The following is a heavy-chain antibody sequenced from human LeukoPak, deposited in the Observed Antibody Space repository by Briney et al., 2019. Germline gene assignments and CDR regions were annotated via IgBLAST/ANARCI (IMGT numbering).Heavy chain of an antibody. CDR3: ARGGVTGTHTLYYHYYYMDV. D-gene: IGHD1-20*01. J-gene: IGHJ6*03. CDR2: INHSGST. CDR1: GGSFSGYY. V-gene: IGHV4-34*01. Sequence: PSETLSLTCAVYGGSFSGYYWSWIRQPPGKGLEWIGEINHSGSTNYNPSLKSRVTISVDTSKNQFSLKLSSVTAADTAVYYCARGGVTGTHTLYYHYYYMDVWGKGTTVTVSS.